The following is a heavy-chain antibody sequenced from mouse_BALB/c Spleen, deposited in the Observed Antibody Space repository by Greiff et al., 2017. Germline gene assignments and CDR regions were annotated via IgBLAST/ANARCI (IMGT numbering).Heavy chain of an antibody. J-gene: IGHJ4*01. V-gene: IGHV3-2*02. D-gene: IGHD4-1*01. CDR1: GYSITSDYA. Sequence: EVQLQESGPGLVKPSQSLSLTCTVTGYSITSDYAWNWIRQFPGNKLEWMGYISYSGSTSYNPSLKSRISITRDTSKNQFFLQLNSVTTEDTATYYCASERKLGQGWAMDYWGQGTSVTVSS. CDR2: ISYSGST. CDR3: ASERKLGQGWAMDY.